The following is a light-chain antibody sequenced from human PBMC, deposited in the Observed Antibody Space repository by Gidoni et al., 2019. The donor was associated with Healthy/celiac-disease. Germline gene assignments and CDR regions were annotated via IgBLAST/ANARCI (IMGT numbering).Light chain of an antibody. CDR2: VAS. Sequence: DIVMTQSPASLSVSPGERATLSCRASPSVSSNLDWYQQKPGQAPRLLIYVASTRATDIPARFSGSGSGTEFTLTISSLQSEDFAVYYCQQYNNWPRTFGQGTKVEIK. CDR3: QQYNNWPRT. J-gene: IGKJ1*01. CDR1: PSVSSN. V-gene: IGKV3-15*01.